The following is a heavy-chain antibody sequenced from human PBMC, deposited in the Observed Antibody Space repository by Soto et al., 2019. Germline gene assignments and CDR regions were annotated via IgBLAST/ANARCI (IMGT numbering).Heavy chain of an antibody. CDR1: GYTFTSYG. Sequence: EASVKVSCKASGYTFTSYGISWVRQAPGQGLEWMGWISAYNGNTNYAQELQGRATMTTDTSTSTAYMELRSLRSDDTAVYYCARDIVVVPAAPGGAFDIWGQGTMVTVSS. D-gene: IGHD2-2*01. CDR3: ARDIVVVPAAPGGAFDI. V-gene: IGHV1-18*01. J-gene: IGHJ3*02. CDR2: ISAYNGNT.